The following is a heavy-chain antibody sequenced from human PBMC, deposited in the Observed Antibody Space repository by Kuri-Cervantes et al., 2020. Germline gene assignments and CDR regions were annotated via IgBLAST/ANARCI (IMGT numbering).Heavy chain of an antibody. V-gene: IGHV3-30*18. CDR1: GGSFSGYY. D-gene: IGHD1-1*01. Sequence: LSLTCAVYGGSFSGYYWSWIRQSPGKGLEWVAVISYDGSNKYHADSVKGRFTISRDNSKNTLYLQMNSLRVEDTAVFFCAQDWNADYYFDYWGQGTLVTVSS. J-gene: IGHJ4*02. CDR2: ISYDGSNK. CDR3: AQDWNADYYFDY.